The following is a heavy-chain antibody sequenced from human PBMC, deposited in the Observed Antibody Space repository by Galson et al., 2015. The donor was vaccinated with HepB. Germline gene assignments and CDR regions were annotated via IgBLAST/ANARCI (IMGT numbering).Heavy chain of an antibody. CDR1: GGTFSSYA. CDR3: ARSIVVVVAGWFDP. D-gene: IGHD2-15*01. Sequence: SVKVSCKASGGTFSSYAISWVRQAPGQGLEWMGGIIPIFGTANYAQKFQGRVTITADESTSTAYMELSSLRSEDTAVYYCARSIVVVVAGWFDPWGQGTLVTVSS. CDR2: IIPIFGTA. V-gene: IGHV1-69*13. J-gene: IGHJ5*02.